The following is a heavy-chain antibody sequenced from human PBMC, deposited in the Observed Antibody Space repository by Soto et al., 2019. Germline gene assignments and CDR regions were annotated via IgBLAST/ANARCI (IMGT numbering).Heavy chain of an antibody. J-gene: IGHJ4*02. CDR2: MNPNSGNS. CDR3: TRGRKDS. CDR1: GYTFTHYD. V-gene: IGHV1-8*01. Sequence: QVQLVQSGAEVKKPGASVKVSCKTSGYTFTHYDINWVRQAAGQGLEWMGWMNPNSGNSYYAQKFQGRVTMTRNTSISTAYMELTSLRSEDTAVYYCTRGRKDSWGQGTLVTVSS.